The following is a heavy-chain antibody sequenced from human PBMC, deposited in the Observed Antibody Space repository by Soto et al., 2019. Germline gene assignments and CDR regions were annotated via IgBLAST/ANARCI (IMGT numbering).Heavy chain of an antibody. CDR3: ERDSGSGKTRDAFDI. CDR2: IWYDGSNK. V-gene: IGHV3-33*01. J-gene: IGHJ3*02. CDR1: GFTFSSYG. Sequence: QPGGSLRLTCAASGFTFSSYGMHWVRQAPGKGLEWVAVIWYDGSNKYYADSVKGRFTISRDNSKNTLYLQMNSLRAEDTAVYYCERDSGSGKTRDAFDIWGQGTMVTVSS. D-gene: IGHD2-15*01.